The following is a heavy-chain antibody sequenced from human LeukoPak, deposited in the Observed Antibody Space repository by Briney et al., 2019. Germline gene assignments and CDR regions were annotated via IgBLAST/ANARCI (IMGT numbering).Heavy chain of an antibody. CDR1: GYIFPSYW. Sequence: GESLKISCKGSGYIFPSYWIAWVRPMPGKGLEWMGIIYPGDSDTRYSPSFQGQVTISADKSITTAYLHLSSLKASDTALYYCARQDGRALYYFDYWGQGTLVTVSS. D-gene: IGHD5-24*01. J-gene: IGHJ4*02. CDR3: ARQDGRALYYFDY. CDR2: IYPGDSDT. V-gene: IGHV5-51*01.